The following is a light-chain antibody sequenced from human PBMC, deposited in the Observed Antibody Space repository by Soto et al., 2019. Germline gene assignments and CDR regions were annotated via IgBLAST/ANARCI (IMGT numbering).Light chain of an antibody. CDR2: GAS. J-gene: IGKJ4*02. Sequence: EIVLTQSPGTLSLSPGERATLSCRASQSVSRSYLAWYQQKPGQAPRLLIYGASSRATGIPDRFSGSGSGTDCTLTIRRMEPEDFAVYYCYQYGSSLLLTFGGGTKVEIK. CDR1: QSVSRSY. CDR3: YQYGSSLLLT. V-gene: IGKV3-20*01.